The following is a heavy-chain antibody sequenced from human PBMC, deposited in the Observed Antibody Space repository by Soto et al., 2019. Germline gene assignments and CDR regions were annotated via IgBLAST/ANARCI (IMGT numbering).Heavy chain of an antibody. CDR1: GXTFSSYA. CDR3: AREFAARPALDY. V-gene: IGHV3-30-3*01. J-gene: IGHJ4*02. Sequence: GSLRLSCAASGXTFSSYAMHWVRQAPGKGLEWVAVISYDGSNKYYADAVTGRFTISRDNSNNTLYLQMNSMRAEDTAVYYCAREFAARPALDYWGQGTLATVSS. D-gene: IGHD6-6*01. CDR2: ISYDGSNK.